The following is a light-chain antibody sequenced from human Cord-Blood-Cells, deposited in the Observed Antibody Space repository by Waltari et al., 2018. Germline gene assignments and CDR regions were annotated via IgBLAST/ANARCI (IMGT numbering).Light chain of an antibody. J-gene: IGLJ1*01. CDR2: DVS. Sequence: QSALTQPASVSGSPGQSITISSTGTSSAVGGYNYVAWYQQHPGKAPKLIIYDVSKRPSGVSNRFSGSKSGNTASLTISGLQAEDEADYYCSSYTSSSTYVFGTGTKVTVL. V-gene: IGLV2-14*03. CDR3: SSYTSSSTYV. CDR1: SSAVGGYNY.